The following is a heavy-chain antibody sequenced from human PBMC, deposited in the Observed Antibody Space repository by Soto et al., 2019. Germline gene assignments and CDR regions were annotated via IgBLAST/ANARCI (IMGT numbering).Heavy chain of an antibody. CDR3: ARDMVRGVTFGY. Sequence: GGSLRLSCAASGFTFSSYAMHWVRQAPGKGLEWVAVISYDGSNKYYADSVKGRFTISRDNSKNTLYLQMNSLRAEDTAVYYCARDMVRGVTFGYWGQGTLVTVSS. J-gene: IGHJ4*02. CDR2: ISYDGSNK. V-gene: IGHV3-30-3*01. D-gene: IGHD3-10*01. CDR1: GFTFSSYA.